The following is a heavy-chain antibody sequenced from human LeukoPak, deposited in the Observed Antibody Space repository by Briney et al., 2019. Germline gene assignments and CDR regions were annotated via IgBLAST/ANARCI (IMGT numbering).Heavy chain of an antibody. CDR3: AKDASRFGELWYFDY. D-gene: IGHD3-10*01. V-gene: IGHV3-30*18. Sequence: GGSLRLSCAASGFTFSSYAMHWVRQAPGKGLEWVGVISYDGSNQYYADSVKGRLTISRDNSKNTLYLQMNSLRAEDTAVYYCAKDASRFGELWYFDYWGQGTLVTVSS. J-gene: IGHJ4*02. CDR1: GFTFSSYA. CDR2: ISYDGSNQ.